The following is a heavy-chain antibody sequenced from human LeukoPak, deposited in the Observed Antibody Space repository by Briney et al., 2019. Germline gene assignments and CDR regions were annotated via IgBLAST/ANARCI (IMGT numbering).Heavy chain of an antibody. CDR1: GYTFTDYY. D-gene: IGHD3-10*01. Sequence: ASVKISCKVSGYTFTDYYMHWVQQAPGKGLKWMGLVDPEDGETIYAEKFQGRVTITADTSTDTAYMELSSLRSEDTAVYYCATGFGYYFDYWGQGTLVTVSS. CDR3: ATGFGYYFDY. J-gene: IGHJ4*02. V-gene: IGHV1-69-2*01. CDR2: VDPEDGET.